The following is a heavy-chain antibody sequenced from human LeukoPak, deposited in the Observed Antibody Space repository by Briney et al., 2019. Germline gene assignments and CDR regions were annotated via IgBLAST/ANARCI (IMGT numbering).Heavy chain of an antibody. J-gene: IGHJ4*02. D-gene: IGHD3-10*01. Sequence: PGGSLRLSCAASGFTFSNYGMHWVRQTPGKGLEWVAFIRYDGTNKYYADSAKGRFTISRDNSKNTLYLQMNSLRAEDTAVYYCAKGFYGSGLDWGQGTLVTVSS. CDR2: IRYDGTNK. CDR3: AKGFYGSGLD. V-gene: IGHV3-30*02. CDR1: GFTFSNYG.